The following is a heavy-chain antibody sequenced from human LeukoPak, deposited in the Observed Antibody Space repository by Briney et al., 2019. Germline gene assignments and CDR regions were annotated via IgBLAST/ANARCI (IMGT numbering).Heavy chain of an antibody. Sequence: SVKVSCKASGGTFSSYAISWVRQAPGQGLEWMGGIIPIFGTANYAQKFQGRVTITADESTSTAYMELRSLRSDDTAVYYCARDRGVGYSSSWYNYWGQGTLVTVSS. D-gene: IGHD6-13*01. J-gene: IGHJ4*02. CDR1: GGTFSSYA. CDR2: IIPIFGTA. CDR3: ARDRGVGYSSSWYNY. V-gene: IGHV1-69*01.